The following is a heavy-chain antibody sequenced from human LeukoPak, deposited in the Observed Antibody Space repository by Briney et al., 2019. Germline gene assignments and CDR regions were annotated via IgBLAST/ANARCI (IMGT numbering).Heavy chain of an antibody. J-gene: IGHJ6*02. D-gene: IGHD3-10*01. V-gene: IGHV1-2*02. CDR3: ARWGREVLLWFGELFPSTYYYYYYGMDV. CDR2: INPNSGGT. CDR1: GYTFTGYY. Sequence: ASVKVSCKASGYTFTGYYMHWVRQAPGQGLEWMGWINPNSGGTNYAQKFQGRVTMTRDTSISTAYMELSRLRSDDTAVYYCARWGREVLLWFGELFPSTYYYYYYGMDVWGQGTTVTVSS.